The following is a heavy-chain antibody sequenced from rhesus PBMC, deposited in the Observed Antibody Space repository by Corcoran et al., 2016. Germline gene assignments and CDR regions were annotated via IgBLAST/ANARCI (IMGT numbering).Heavy chain of an antibody. J-gene: IGHJ4*01. CDR1: GLTFSNSW. CDR3: ARAPITIFGVVLLFDY. D-gene: IGHD3-3*01. CDR2: ISGSGGST. Sequence: VQLVESGADLVQPGGSLRLSCAASGLTFSNSWMNWVRQAPGKGLAWIGRISGSGGSTDYNPSLKSRVTISTDTSKNQFSLKLSSVTAADTAVYYCARAPITIFGVVLLFDYWGQGVLVTVSS. V-gene: IGHV4-173*01.